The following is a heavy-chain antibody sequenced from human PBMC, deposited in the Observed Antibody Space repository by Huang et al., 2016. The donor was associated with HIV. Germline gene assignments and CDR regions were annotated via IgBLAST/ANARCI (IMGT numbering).Heavy chain of an antibody. CDR2: TIPLVRAT. V-gene: IGHV1-69*01. J-gene: IGHJ4*02. D-gene: IGHD3-16*01. CDR3: AMSLRYQYDSRSYWGRYFDY. CDR1: GGSFSDQI. Sequence: QVQLEQSGPAVRKPGSSVKVSCQASGGSFSDQIIRWVRQAPGQRFDWMGVTIPLVRATAYAQEVKGRVTMTADESTATIYMELNSLTSEDTAVYYCAMSLRYQYDSRSYWGRYFDYWGQGTLVTVSS.